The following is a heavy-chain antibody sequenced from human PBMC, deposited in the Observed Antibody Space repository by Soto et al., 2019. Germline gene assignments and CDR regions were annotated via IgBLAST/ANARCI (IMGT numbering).Heavy chain of an antibody. J-gene: IGHJ4*02. CDR2: ISYDGSNK. V-gene: IGHV3-30*18. CDR1: GFTFSYG. CDR3: AKDQNGDLDY. D-gene: IGHD4-17*01. Sequence: GGSLRLSCAASGFTFSYGMHWVRQAPGKGLEWVAVISYDGSNKYYADSVKGRFTISRDNSKNTLYLQMNSLRAEDTAVYYCAKDQNGDLDYWGQGTLVTVSS.